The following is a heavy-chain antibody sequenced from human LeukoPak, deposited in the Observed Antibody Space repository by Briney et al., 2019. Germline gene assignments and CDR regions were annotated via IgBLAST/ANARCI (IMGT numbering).Heavy chain of an antibody. CDR1: GGTFSSYA. CDR2: IIPIFGTA. J-gene: IGHJ6*02. CDR3: ATLPDYYYGMDV. V-gene: IGHV1-69*01. Sequence: ASVKVSCKASGGTFSSYAISWVRQAPGQGLEWMGGIIPIFGTANYAQKFQGRVTTTADESTSTAYMELSSLRSEDTAVYYCATLPDYYYGMDVWGQGTTVTVSS.